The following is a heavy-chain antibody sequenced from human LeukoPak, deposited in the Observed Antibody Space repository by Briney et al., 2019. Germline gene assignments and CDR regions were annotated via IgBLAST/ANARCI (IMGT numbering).Heavy chain of an antibody. CDR2: IYPGDSDT. J-gene: IGHJ4*02. D-gene: IGHD3-10*01. CDR1: GYSFTSYW. CDR3: ERQEGSGSYGPNY. V-gene: IGHV5-51*01. Sequence: PGESLKISCKGSGYSFTSYWIGWARQMPGKGLEWMGIIYPGDSDTRYSPSFQGQVTISADKSISTAYLQWSSQKASDTAMYYCERQEGSGSYGPNYWGQGTLVTVSS.